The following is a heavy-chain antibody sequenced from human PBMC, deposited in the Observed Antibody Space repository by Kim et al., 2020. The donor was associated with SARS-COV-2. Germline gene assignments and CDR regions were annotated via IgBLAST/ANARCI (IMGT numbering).Heavy chain of an antibody. V-gene: IGHV1-58*01. Sequence: SVKVSCKASGFTFTSSAVQWVRQARGQRLEWIGWIVVGSGNTNYAQKFQERDTITRDMSTSTAYMELSSLRSEDTAVYYCAAGLNRGAFDIWGQGTMVTVSS. CDR2: IVVGSGNT. J-gene: IGHJ3*02. CDR3: AAGLNRGAFDI. D-gene: IGHD3-16*02. CDR1: GFTFTSSA.